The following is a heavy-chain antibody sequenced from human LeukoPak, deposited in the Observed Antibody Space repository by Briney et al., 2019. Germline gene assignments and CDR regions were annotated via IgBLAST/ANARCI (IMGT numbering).Heavy chain of an antibody. Sequence: GASVKVSCKASGYTFTGYYMFWVRQAPGQGLEWMGWMNPNSGNTGYAQKFQGRVTITADKSTSTAYMELSSLRSEDTAVYYCARGRGCSGGSCYDSANAFDIWGQGTMVTVSS. CDR1: GYTFTGYY. CDR2: MNPNSGNT. CDR3: ARGRGCSGGSCYDSANAFDI. V-gene: IGHV1-8*03. J-gene: IGHJ3*02. D-gene: IGHD2-15*01.